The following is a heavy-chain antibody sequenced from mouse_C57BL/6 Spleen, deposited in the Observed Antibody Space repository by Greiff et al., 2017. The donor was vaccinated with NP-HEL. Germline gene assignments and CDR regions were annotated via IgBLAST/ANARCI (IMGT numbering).Heavy chain of an antibody. D-gene: IGHD2-4*01. CDR2: INPNNGGT. CDR1: GYTFTDYY. Sequence: EVQLQQSGPELVKPGASVKISCKASGYTFTDYYMNWVKQSHGKSLEWIGDINPNNGGTSYNQKFKGKATLTVDKSSSTAYMELRSLTSEDSAVYYCARWGLYYDYLDWWGQGTTLTVSS. J-gene: IGHJ2*01. CDR3: ARWGLYYDYLDW. V-gene: IGHV1-26*01.